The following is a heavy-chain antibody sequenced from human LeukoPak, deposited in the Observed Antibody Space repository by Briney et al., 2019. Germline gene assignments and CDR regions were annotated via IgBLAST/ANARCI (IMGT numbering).Heavy chain of an antibody. Sequence: ASVKVSCKACGYTFTSYGISWVRQAPGQGLEWMGWISTYNGNTNYAQKLQGRVSMTTDTSTSTAYMELRSLRSDDTAVYYCASSSLAVAGSVFDYWGQGTLVTVSS. CDR3: ASSSLAVAGSVFDY. V-gene: IGHV1-18*01. CDR1: GYTFTSYG. J-gene: IGHJ4*02. D-gene: IGHD6-19*01. CDR2: ISTYNGNT.